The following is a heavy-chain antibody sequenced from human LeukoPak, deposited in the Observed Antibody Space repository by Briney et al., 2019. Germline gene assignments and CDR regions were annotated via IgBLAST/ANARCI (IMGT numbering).Heavy chain of an antibody. D-gene: IGHD3-22*01. V-gene: IGHV4-31*03. J-gene: IGHJ3*02. Sequence: SETLSLTCTVSGGSISSGGYYWSWIRQHPGKGLEWIGYIYYSGSTYYNPSLKSRVTISVDTSKNQFSLKLSSVTAADTAVYYCARSFYYDSLFDIWGQGTMVTVSS. CDR3: ARSFYYDSLFDI. CDR1: GGSISSGGYY. CDR2: IYYSGST.